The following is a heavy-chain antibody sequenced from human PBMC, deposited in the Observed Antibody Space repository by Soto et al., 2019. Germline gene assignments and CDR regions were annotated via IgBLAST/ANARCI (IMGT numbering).Heavy chain of an antibody. CDR3: ARDTERLAIDC. D-gene: IGHD3-16*01. J-gene: IGHJ4*02. CDR2: IFYSGST. Sequence: PSETLSLTCTVSGGSISSFYWSWIRQPPGKGLEWIGYIFYSGSTNYNPSLKSRVTISVDTSKNQFSLNLNSLTAADTAVYYCARDTERLAIDCWSRGTLVTVSS. CDR1: GGSISSFY. V-gene: IGHV4-59*12.